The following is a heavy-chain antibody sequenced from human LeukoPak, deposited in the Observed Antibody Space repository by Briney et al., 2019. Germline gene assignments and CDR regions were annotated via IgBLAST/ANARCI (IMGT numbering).Heavy chain of an antibody. Sequence: GGSLRLSCAASGFTFSNAWMSWVRQAPGKGLEWVGRIKSKTDGGTTDYAAPVKGRFTISRDDSKNTLYLQMNSLRAEDTAVYYCARVGGDWHYFDYWGQGTLVTVSS. J-gene: IGHJ4*02. D-gene: IGHD2-21*02. V-gene: IGHV3-15*01. CDR3: ARVGGDWHYFDY. CDR2: IKSKTDGGTT. CDR1: GFTFSNAW.